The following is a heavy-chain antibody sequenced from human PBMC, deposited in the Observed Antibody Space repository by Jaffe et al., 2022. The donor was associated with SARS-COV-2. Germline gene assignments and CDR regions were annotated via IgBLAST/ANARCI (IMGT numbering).Heavy chain of an antibody. V-gene: IGHV4-59*01. CDR2: IYYSGST. J-gene: IGHJ3*02. CDR1: GGSISSYY. CDR3: AREENHDYVWGSYRHRSIHGAFDI. Sequence: QVQLQESGPGLVKPSETLSLTCTVSGGSISSYYWSWIRQPPGKGLEWIGYIYYSGSTNYNPSLKSRVTISVDTSKNQFSLKLSSVTAADTAVYYCAREENHDYVWGSYRHRSIHGAFDIWGQGTMVTVSS. D-gene: IGHD3-16*02.